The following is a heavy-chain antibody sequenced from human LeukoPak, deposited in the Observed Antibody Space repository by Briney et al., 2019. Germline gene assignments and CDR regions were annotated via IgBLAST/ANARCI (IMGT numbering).Heavy chain of an antibody. Sequence: PGGSLRLSCAASGFTFSSYAMLWVRQAPGKGLEGVAVISYDGSNKYYADSVKGRFTISRDNSKNTLYLQMNSLRAEDTAVYYCARGILPYYDRSGYGAGGAFDIWGQGTMVTVSS. J-gene: IGHJ3*02. CDR2: ISYDGSNK. D-gene: IGHD3-22*01. CDR3: ARGILPYYDRSGYGAGGAFDI. CDR1: GFTFSSYA. V-gene: IGHV3-30-3*01.